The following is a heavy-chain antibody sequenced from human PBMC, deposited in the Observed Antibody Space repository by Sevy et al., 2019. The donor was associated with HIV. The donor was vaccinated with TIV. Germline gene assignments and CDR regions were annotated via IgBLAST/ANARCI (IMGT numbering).Heavy chain of an antibody. J-gene: IGHJ6*02. V-gene: IGHV3-23*01. CDR2: ISGSGRFT. D-gene: IGHD2-15*01. CDR1: EFTFSSYA. Sequence: GGSLRLSCSASEFTFSSYAMSWVRQAPGKGLEWVSSISGSGRFTYYADFVEGRFIISRDNSKNTLSVQMNSLRAEDSAVYYWAKGFCSGATCPRDYYYYGMDVWGQGTTVTVSS. CDR3: AKGFCSGATCPRDYYYYGMDV.